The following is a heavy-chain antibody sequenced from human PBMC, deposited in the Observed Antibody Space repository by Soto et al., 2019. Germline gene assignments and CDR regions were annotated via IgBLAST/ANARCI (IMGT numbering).Heavy chain of an antibody. Sequence: ASVKVSCKASGYTFTSYDINWVRQATGQGPEWMGWMNPNSGNTGYAQKFQGRVTMTRNTSISTAYMELSSLRSEDTAVYYCARAGITIFGDYYYYMDVWGKGTTVTVSS. V-gene: IGHV1-8*01. D-gene: IGHD3-3*01. J-gene: IGHJ6*03. CDR1: GYTFTSYD. CDR2: MNPNSGNT. CDR3: ARAGITIFGDYYYYMDV.